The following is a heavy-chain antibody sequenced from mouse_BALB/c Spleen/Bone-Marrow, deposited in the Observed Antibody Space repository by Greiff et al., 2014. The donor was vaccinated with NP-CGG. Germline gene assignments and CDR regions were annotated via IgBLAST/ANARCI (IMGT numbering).Heavy chain of an antibody. D-gene: IGHD2-3*01. CDR3: ARGPHDDDMDY. V-gene: IGHV5-4*02. CDR1: GFTFSDYY. CDR2: ISDGGSYT. Sequence: EVQVVESGGGLVKPGGSLKLSCAASGFTFSDYYMYWVRQTPEKRLEWVATISDGGSYTYHPDSVKGRFTISRDNAKNNLYLQLSSLKSEDTAMYYCARGPHDDDMDYWGQGTSVTVSS. J-gene: IGHJ4*01.